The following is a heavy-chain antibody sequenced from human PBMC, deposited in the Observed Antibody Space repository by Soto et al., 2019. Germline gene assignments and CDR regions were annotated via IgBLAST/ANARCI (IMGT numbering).Heavy chain of an antibody. J-gene: IGHJ5*01. CDR3: ARGRYCLTGRCFPNWFDS. Sequence: QVHLLESGPGLVKPSQTLSLTCSVSGDSISTVDYFWAWIRQPPGQALEYIGYIYKSTTTYYNPSVESRVAISLDTSKSQFSLNVTSVTAADTAVYFCARGRYCLTGRCFPNWFDSWGQGTLVTVSS. CDR1: GDSISTVDYF. CDR2: IYKSTTT. D-gene: IGHD2-15*01. V-gene: IGHV4-30-4*01.